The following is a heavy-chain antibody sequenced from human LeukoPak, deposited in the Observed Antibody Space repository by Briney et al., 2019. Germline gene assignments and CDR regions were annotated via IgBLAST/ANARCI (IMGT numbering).Heavy chain of an antibody. J-gene: IGHJ4*02. D-gene: IGHD2-2*01. CDR1: GFAFSGYG. V-gene: IGHV3-30*03. Sequence: GGSLRLSCAASGFAFSGYGMHWVRQAPGKGLEGVALISHDGTNKNHADSVKGRFTISRDNSNNTLYLQMSSLRAEDTAVYYCARGPGALDYWGQGTLVTVSS. CDR2: ISHDGTNK. CDR3: ARGPGALDY.